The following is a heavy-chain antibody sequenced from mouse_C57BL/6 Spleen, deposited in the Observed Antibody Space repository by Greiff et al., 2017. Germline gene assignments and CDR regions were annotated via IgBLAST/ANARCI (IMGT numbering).Heavy chain of an antibody. CDR2: ISSGSSTI. Sequence: QGVESGGGLVKPGGSLKLSCAASGFTFSDYGMHWVRQAPEKGLEWVAYISSGSSTIYYADTVKGRFTISRDNAKNTLFLQMTSLGSEDTAMYYCARKSNSYAMDYWGQGTSVTVSS. CDR1: GFTFSDYG. CDR3: ARKSNSYAMDY. V-gene: IGHV5-17*01. D-gene: IGHD2-5*01. J-gene: IGHJ4*01.